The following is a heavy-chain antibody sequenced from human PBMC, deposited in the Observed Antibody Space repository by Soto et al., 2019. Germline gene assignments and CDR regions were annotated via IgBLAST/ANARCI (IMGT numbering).Heavy chain of an antibody. CDR3: ARKRRGYSCSSGVGF. CDR2: IYYSGST. V-gene: IGHV4-59*08. D-gene: IGHD6-6*01. Sequence: PSETLSLTCTVSGGPISSYHWSWIRQPPGKGLEWIGYIYYSGSTDYTPSLKTRVSISVDTSKNQFSLKLSSVTAADTAVYYCARKRRGYSCSSGVGFWGQGTLVTVSS. CDR1: GGPISSYH. J-gene: IGHJ4*02.